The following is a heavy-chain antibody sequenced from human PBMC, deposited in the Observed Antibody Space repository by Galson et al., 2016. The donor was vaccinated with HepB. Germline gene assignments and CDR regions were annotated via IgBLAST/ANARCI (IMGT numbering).Heavy chain of an antibody. Sequence: SLRLSCAASGFTFSSYYMNWVRQAPGKGLEWVSTIRHNGDTTYYADSLKGRFTITRDNSKNTLYPQVNSLRSEDTAVYYCAKLVSNCHATACQDFWGQGTLVTVSS. D-gene: IGHD2-15*01. CDR2: IRHNGDTT. J-gene: IGHJ4*02. CDR3: AKLVSNCHATACQDF. V-gene: IGHV3-23*01. CDR1: GFTFSSYY.